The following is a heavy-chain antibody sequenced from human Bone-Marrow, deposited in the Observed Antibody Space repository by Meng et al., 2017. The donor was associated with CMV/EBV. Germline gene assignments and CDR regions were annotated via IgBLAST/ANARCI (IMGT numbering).Heavy chain of an antibody. CDR1: GFTFSSYA. D-gene: IGHD3-3*01. CDR2: ISYDGSNK. Sequence: GESLKISCAASGFTFSSYAMHWVRQAPGKGLEWVAVISYDGSNKYYADSVKGRFTISRDNAKNSLYLQMNSLRAKDTAVYYCARVNDFWSGYSGGPWFDPWGQGTLVTVAS. CDR3: ARVNDFWSGYSGGPWFDP. V-gene: IGHV3-30-3*01. J-gene: IGHJ5*02.